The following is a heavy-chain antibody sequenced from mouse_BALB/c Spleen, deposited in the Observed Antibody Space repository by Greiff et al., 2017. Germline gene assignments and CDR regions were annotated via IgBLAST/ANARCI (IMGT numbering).Heavy chain of an antibody. V-gene: IGHV1-18*01. CDR3: AMGNYGSSSAWFAY. CDR1: GYTFTDYN. CDR2: INPNNGGT. D-gene: IGHD1-1*01. J-gene: IGHJ3*01. Sequence: EVQLQQSGPELVQPGASVKIPCKASGYTFTDYNMDWVKQSHGKSLEWIGDINPNNGGTIYNQKFKGKATLTVDKSSSTAYMELRSLTSEDTAVYNCAMGNYGSSSAWFAYWGQGTLVTVSA.